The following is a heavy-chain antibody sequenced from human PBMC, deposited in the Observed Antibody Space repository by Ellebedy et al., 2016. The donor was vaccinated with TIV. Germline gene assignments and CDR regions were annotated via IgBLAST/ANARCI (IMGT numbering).Heavy chain of an antibody. CDR2: IYYSGST. CDR1: GGSISSSSYY. J-gene: IGHJ3*02. V-gene: IGHV4-39*07. Sequence: SETLSLTXTVSGGSISSSSYYWGWIRQPPGKGLEWIGSIYYSGSTYYNPSLKSRVTISVDTSKNQFSLKLSSVTAADTAVYYCARAELGYCSSTSCYAFDIWGQGTMVTVSS. CDR3: ARAELGYCSSTSCYAFDI. D-gene: IGHD2-2*01.